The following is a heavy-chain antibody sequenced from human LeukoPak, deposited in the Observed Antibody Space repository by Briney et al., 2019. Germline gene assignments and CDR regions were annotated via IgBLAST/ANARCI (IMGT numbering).Heavy chain of an antibody. D-gene: IGHD3-10*01. CDR1: GGSISSYY. CDR3: AREYYYDAFDI. J-gene: IGHJ3*02. CDR2: IYYSGST. Sequence: SETLSLTCTVSGGSISSYYWSWIRQPPGKGLEWIGYIYYSGSTNYNPSLKSRVTISVDTSKNQFSLKLSSVTAADTAVYYCAREYYYDAFDIWGQGTMVTVSS. V-gene: IGHV4-59*01.